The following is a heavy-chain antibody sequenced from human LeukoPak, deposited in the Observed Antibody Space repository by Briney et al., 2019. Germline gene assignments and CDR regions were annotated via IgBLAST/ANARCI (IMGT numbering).Heavy chain of an antibody. V-gene: IGHV3-23*01. D-gene: IGHD6-25*01. CDR1: GFTFSSYA. CDR2: VSVSGSST. Sequence: GGSLRLSCAASGFTFSSYAMSWVRQAPGKGLEWVSAVSVSGSSTYNTDSVKGRFTISRDNSKNTLYLQMNSLRAEDTAVYYCAKASGTYYFDYWGQGILVTVSS. CDR3: AKASGTYYFDY. J-gene: IGHJ4*02.